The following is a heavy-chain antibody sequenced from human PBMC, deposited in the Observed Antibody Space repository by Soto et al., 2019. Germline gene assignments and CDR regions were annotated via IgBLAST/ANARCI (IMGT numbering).Heavy chain of an antibody. Sequence: SETLSLTCTVSGGSISSYYWSWIRQPPGKGLEWIGYIYYSGSTNYNPSLKSRVTISVDTSKNQFSLKLSSVTAADTAVYYCASGLGIVVAQTQGPGPTFDAFDIWGQGTMVTVSS. V-gene: IGHV4-59*08. J-gene: IGHJ3*02. D-gene: IGHD7-27*01. CDR1: GGSISSYY. CDR3: ASGLGIVVAQTQGPGPTFDAFDI. CDR2: IYYSGST.